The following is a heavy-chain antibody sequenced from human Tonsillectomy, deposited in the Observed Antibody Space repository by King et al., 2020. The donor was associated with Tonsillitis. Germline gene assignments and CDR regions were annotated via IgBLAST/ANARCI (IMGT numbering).Heavy chain of an antibody. Sequence: QLVQSGAEVKKPGASVKVSCKASGYTFTSYDINWVRQATGQGLEWMGWMNPNSGNTGYAQKFQGRVTMTRNTSISTAYMELSSLRSEDTAVYYCARVSDSCGYYYFLYWGQRPLLTVSS. V-gene: IGHV1-8*01. CDR1: GYTFTSYD. D-gene: IGHD3-22*01. CDR3: ARVSDSCGYYYFLY. CDR2: MNPNSGNT. J-gene: IGHJ4*02.